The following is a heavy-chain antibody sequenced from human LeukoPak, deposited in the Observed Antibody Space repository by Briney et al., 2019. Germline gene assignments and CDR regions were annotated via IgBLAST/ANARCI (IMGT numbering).Heavy chain of an antibody. Sequence: GGSLRLSCAASGFTFSSYAMHWVRQAPGKGLEWVAVISHDGNNKYYEDSVKGRFTISRDNSKNTLYLEMNSLRAEDTAVYYCARDHYSGSGQFDYWGQGTLVTVSS. D-gene: IGHD3-10*01. CDR3: ARDHYSGSGQFDY. J-gene: IGHJ4*02. V-gene: IGHV3-30-3*01. CDR2: ISHDGNNK. CDR1: GFTFSSYA.